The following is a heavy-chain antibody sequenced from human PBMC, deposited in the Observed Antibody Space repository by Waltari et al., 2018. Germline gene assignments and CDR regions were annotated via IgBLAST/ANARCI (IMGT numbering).Heavy chain of an antibody. CDR1: GFTFSSYA. J-gene: IGHJ4*02. V-gene: IGHV3-23*04. CDR3: AKDHRGPVAAQDSPFDY. D-gene: IGHD2-15*01. Sequence: EVQLVESGGGLVQPGGSLRLSCAASGFTFSSYAMSWVRQAPGKGLEWVSAISGSGGRTYYADSVKGRLTISRDNSKNTLYLQMNSLRAEDTAVYYCAKDHRGPVAAQDSPFDYWGQGTLVTVSS. CDR2: ISGSGGRT.